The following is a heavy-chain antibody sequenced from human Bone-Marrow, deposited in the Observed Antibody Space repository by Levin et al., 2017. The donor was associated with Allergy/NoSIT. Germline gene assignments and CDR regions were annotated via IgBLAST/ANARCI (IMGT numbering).Heavy chain of an antibody. CDR2: IGGSGDKT. J-gene: IGHJ2*01. CDR3: AKSLWWLVSTSWYFDL. CDR1: GFSFSTYV. D-gene: IGHD2-21*01. V-gene: IGHV3-23*01. Sequence: GGSLRLSCTASGFSFSTYVMSWVRQAPGKGLEWVSAIGGSGDKTHYADSVKGRFTISRDNSKNTLYLQMSSLRADDTAAYYCAKSLWWLVSTSWYFDLWGRGTLVAVSS.